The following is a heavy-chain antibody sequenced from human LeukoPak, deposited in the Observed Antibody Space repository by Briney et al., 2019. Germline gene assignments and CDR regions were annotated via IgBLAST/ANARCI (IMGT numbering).Heavy chain of an antibody. Sequence: SETLSLTCTVSGGSISGSSYYWGWIRQPPGKGLEWIGSIYYSGSTYYNPSLKSRVTISVDTSKNRFSLKLSSVTAADTAVYYCARQPHLRGYSGYDFYPNWFDPWGQGTLVIVSS. D-gene: IGHD5-12*01. V-gene: IGHV4-39*01. CDR1: GGSISGSSYY. CDR2: IYYSGST. J-gene: IGHJ5*02. CDR3: ARQPHLRGYSGYDFYPNWFDP.